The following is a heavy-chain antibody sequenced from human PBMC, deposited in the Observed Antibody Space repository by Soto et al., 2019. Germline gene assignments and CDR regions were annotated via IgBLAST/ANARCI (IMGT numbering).Heavy chain of an antibody. CDR2: IYYSGST. J-gene: IGHJ3*02. CDR3: GRSSPPVVWVRGCPESLEI. CDR1: GGSISSYY. Sequence: SETLSLTCTVSGGSISSYYWSWIRQPPGKGLEWIGSIYYSGSTNYNPSLKSRVTISVDTSKNQFSLKLSSVTAADTAVYYCGRSSPPVVWVRGCPESLEILDQGTMVDVSS. D-gene: IGHD3-10*01. V-gene: IGHV4-59*01.